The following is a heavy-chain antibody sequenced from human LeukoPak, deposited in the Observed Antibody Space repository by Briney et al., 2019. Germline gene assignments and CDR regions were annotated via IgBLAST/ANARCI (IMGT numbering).Heavy chain of an antibody. Sequence: GGSLRLSCAASGFTFSSYSMNWVRQAPGKGLEWVSSISSSSSYIYYADSVKGRFTISRDNAKNSLYLQMNSLRAEDTAVYYCARDEVPVTTGLVGYWGQGTLVTVSS. CDR3: ARDEVPVTTGLVGY. CDR2: ISSSSSYI. CDR1: GFTFSSYS. V-gene: IGHV3-21*01. D-gene: IGHD4-17*01. J-gene: IGHJ4*02.